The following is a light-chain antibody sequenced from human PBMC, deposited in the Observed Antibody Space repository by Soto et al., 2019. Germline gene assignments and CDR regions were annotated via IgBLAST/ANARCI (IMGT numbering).Light chain of an antibody. CDR3: QNYGNSPPSVT. J-gene: IGKJ3*01. Sequence: EMVLTQSPGTLSLSPGERATLSCRASQSIRYNYLAWCQQKPGQAPRLLIYAASRRATGIPDRFSGSGYATDFTITINRLEPEDFAVYYRQNYGNSPPSVTFGPGTKVDIK. CDR1: QSIRYNY. CDR2: AAS. V-gene: IGKV3-20*01.